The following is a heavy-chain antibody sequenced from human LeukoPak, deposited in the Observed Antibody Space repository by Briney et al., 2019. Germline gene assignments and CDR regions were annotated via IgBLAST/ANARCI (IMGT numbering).Heavy chain of an antibody. D-gene: IGHD4-17*01. CDR3: TRDYTYGDSPPFDY. Sequence: GGSLRLSCTASGFTFGDYAMSWVRQAPGKGLEWVGFIRSKAYGGTTEYAASVKGRFTISRDDSKSIAYLQMNSLKTEDTAVYYCTRDYTYGDSPPFDYWGQGTLVTVSS. V-gene: IGHV3-49*04. J-gene: IGHJ4*02. CDR2: IRSKAYGGTT. CDR1: GFTFGDYA.